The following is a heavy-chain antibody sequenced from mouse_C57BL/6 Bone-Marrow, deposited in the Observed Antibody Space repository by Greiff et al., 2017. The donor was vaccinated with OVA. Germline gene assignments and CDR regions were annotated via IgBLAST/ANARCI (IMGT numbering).Heavy chain of an antibody. CDR2: INPSNGGT. CDR3: ARPYYYGSSYAAWFAY. V-gene: IGHV1-53*01. CDR1: GYTFTSYW. J-gene: IGHJ3*01. Sequence: QVQLQQPGTELVKPGASVKLSCKASGYTFTSYWMHWVKQRPGQGLEWIGNINPSNGGTNYNEKFKSKATLTVDKSSSTAYMQLSSLTSEDSAVYYCARPYYYGSSYAAWFAYWGQGTLVTVSA. D-gene: IGHD1-1*01.